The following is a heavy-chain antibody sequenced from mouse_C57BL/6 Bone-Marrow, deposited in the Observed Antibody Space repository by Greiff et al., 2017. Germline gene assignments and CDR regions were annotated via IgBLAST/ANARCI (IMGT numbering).Heavy chain of an antibody. J-gene: IGHJ3*01. Sequence: QVQLQQSGPGLVQPSQCLSITCTVSGFSLTSYGVHWVRQSPGTGLEWLGVIWSGGSTDNNAAFISRLSISKDNSKSKVFFTMKSLQSDDTAIYYCARNGGSGRGFGYWGQGTLVTVAA. V-gene: IGHV2-2*01. D-gene: IGHD4-1*01. CDR1: GFSLTSYG. CDR2: IWSGGST. CDR3: ARNGGSGRGFGY.